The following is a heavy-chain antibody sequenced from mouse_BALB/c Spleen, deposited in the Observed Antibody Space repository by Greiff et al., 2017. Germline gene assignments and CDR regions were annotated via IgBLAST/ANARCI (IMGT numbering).Heavy chain of an antibody. V-gene: IGHV1-5*01. CDR3: TRGESTTVVERAWFAY. D-gene: IGHD1-1*01. CDR1: GYTFTSYW. J-gene: IGHJ3*01. Sequence: EVKLQESGTVLARPGASVKMSCKASGYTFTSYWMHWVKQRPGQGLEWIGAIYPGNSDTSYNQKFKGKAKLTAVTSTSTAYMELSSLTNEDSAVYYCTRGESTTVVERAWFAYWGQGTLVTVSA. CDR2: IYPGNSDT.